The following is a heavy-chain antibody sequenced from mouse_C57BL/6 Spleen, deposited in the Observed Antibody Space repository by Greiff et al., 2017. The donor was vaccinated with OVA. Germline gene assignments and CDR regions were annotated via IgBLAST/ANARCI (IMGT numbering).Heavy chain of an antibody. CDR1: GYTFTSYW. CDR2: IYPSDSET. V-gene: IGHV1-61*01. Sequence: VQLQQPGAELVRPGSSVKLSCKASGYTFTSYWMDWVKQRPGQGLEWIGNIYPSDSETHYNQKFKDKATLTVDKSSSTAYMQLSSLTSEDSAVYYCAREDGYPYWYFDVWGTGTTVTVSS. D-gene: IGHD2-3*01. J-gene: IGHJ1*03. CDR3: AREDGYPYWYFDV.